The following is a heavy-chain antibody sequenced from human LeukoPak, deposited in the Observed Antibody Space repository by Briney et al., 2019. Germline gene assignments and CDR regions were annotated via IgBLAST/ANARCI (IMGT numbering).Heavy chain of an antibody. Sequence: GGSLRLSCAASGFTFSNYYMHWVRQAPGKGLAWVSGINTDGSGTSYADSVKGRFTISRDNAKNTLYLQMNSLRAEDTAVYYCAKDTGYWGYYFDYWGQGTLVTVSS. D-gene: IGHD2-21*01. V-gene: IGHV3-74*01. CDR1: GFTFSNYY. CDR2: INTDGSGT. J-gene: IGHJ4*02. CDR3: AKDTGYWGYYFDY.